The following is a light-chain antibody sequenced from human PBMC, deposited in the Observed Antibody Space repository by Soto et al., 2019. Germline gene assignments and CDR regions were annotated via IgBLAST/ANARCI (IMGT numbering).Light chain of an antibody. J-gene: IGKJ5*01. CDR3: QQFNNYPHT. V-gene: IGKV1-33*01. CDR1: QDISNY. CDR2: DAS. Sequence: DIQMTQSPSSLSASVGDRVTITCQASQDISNYLNWYQQKPGKAPKLLIYDASNLETGVPSRFSGSGSGTDFTLTISSLQPEDFATYYCQQFNNYPHTFGQGTRLEIK.